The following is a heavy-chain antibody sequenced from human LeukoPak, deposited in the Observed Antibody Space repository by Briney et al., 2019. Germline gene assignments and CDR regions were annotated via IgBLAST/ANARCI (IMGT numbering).Heavy chain of an antibody. V-gene: IGHV3-23*01. CDR2: ISGSGGST. Sequence: GGSLRLSCAASGFTFSSYAMSWVRQAPGKGLEWFSPISGSGGSTYYADSVKGRFTISRDNSKNTLYLQMNSLRAEDTAVYYCAKDASKLYYYYGMDVWGQGTTVTVSS. D-gene: IGHD3-10*01. J-gene: IGHJ6*02. CDR1: GFTFSSYA. CDR3: AKDASKLYYYYGMDV.